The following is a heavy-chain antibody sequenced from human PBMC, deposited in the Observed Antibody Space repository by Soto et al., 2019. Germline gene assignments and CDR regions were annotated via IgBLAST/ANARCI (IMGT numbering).Heavy chain of an antibody. CDR3: ASRDPGTSVDY. CDR2: IYRPGST. V-gene: IGHV4-4*02. J-gene: IGHJ4*02. Sequence: QVQLQESGPGLVKPSGTLSLTCAVSGGSFTSNNWWTWVRQPPGQGLEGIGEIYRPGSTSYKPSLKSRVTISLKKSENQFSLKVTSLTAADTAVYYCASRDPGTSVDYWGQGTLVTVSS. D-gene: IGHD1-7*01. CDR1: GGSFTSNNW.